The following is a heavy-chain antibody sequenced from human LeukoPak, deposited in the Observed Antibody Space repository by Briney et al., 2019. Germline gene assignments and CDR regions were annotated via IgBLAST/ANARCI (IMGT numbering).Heavy chain of an antibody. CDR3: AKDDSWLQFGE. D-gene: IGHD5-24*01. Sequence: PGGSLGLSCVASGFTVSSNYMSWVRQAPRKGLEWVSGISPSGDITYYTDSVKGRFTISRDNSKNTLYLEVISLTAEDTAVYYCAKDDSWLQFGEWSQGTLVTVSS. CDR1: GFTVSSNY. V-gene: IGHV3-23*01. CDR2: ISPSGDIT. J-gene: IGHJ4*02.